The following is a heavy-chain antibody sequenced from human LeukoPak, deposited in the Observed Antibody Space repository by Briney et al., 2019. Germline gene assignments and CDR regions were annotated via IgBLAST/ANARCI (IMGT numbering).Heavy chain of an antibody. D-gene: IGHD2-15*01. Sequence: SVTVSCKASGGTFSSYAISWVRQAPGQGLEWMGGIIPIFGTANYAQKFQGRVTITTDESTSTAYMELSSLRSEDTAVYYCATHKDIVVVVAATWPYYFDYWGQGTLVTVSS. CDR2: IIPIFGTA. CDR3: ATHKDIVVVVAATWPYYFDY. V-gene: IGHV1-69*05. CDR1: GGTFSSYA. J-gene: IGHJ4*02.